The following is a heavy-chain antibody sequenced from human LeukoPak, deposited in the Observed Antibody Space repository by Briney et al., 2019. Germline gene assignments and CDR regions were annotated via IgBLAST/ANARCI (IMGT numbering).Heavy chain of an antibody. J-gene: IGHJ4*02. V-gene: IGHV3-23*01. Sequence: GGSLRLSCAASGFTFSIYAMSCVRQAPGKGLEWVSGISGRGGSTYYADSVKGRFTISRDNSKNTLYLQMNSLRAEDTAVYYCAKEPDTWGSRFDYWGQGTLVTVSS. CDR2: ISGRGGST. D-gene: IGHD7-27*01. CDR1: GFTFSIYA. CDR3: AKEPDTWGSRFDY.